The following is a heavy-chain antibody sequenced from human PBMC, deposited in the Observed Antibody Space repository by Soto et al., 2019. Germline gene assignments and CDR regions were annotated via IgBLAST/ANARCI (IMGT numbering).Heavy chain of an antibody. CDR2: ISSDGSNK. V-gene: IGHV3-30*18. CDR3: AKDPVAVAGNNYYRMDV. D-gene: IGHD6-19*01. J-gene: IGHJ6*02. Sequence: GGSLRLSCVASGFTSNSYGMYWVRQAPGKGLEWVAVISSDGSNKYYADSVKGRFTISRDNSKNTLYLQMNSLRAEDTAVYFCAKDPVAVAGNNYYRMDVWGQGTTVTVSS. CDR1: GFTSNSYG.